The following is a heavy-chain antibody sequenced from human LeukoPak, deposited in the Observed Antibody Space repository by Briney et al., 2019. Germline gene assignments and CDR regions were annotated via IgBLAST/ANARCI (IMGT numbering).Heavy chain of an antibody. V-gene: IGHV3-7*01. Sequence: GGSLRLSCAASGFTFSSYWMSWVRQAPGKGLEWVANIKLDRSEKYYVDSVKGRFTISRDNAKNSLYLQMNSLRAEDTAVYYCARDRDPGYNDSSGYRRVNAFDIWGQGTMVTVSS. CDR2: IKLDRSEK. CDR1: GFTFSSYW. J-gene: IGHJ3*02. CDR3: ARDRDPGYNDSSGYRRVNAFDI. D-gene: IGHD3-22*01.